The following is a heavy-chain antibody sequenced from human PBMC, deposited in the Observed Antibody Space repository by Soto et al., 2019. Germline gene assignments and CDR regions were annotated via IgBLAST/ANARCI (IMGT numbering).Heavy chain of an antibody. V-gene: IGHV4-59*01. J-gene: IGHJ5*02. CDR3: ASGYRSGWYWFDP. CDR1: GGSISSYY. CDR2: IYYSGST. Sequence: SETLSLTCTVSGGSISSYYWSWIRQPPGKGLEWIGYIYYSGSTNYNPSLKSRVTISVDTSKNQFSLKLSSVTAADTAVYYCASGYRSGWYWFDPWGQGTLVTVS. D-gene: IGHD6-19*01.